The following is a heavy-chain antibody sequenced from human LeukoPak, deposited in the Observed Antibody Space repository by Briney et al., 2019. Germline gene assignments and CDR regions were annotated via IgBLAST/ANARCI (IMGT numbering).Heavy chain of an antibody. D-gene: IGHD2-15*01. Sequence: PGGSLRLSCAASGFTFTNFAMTWVRQAPGKGLEWVAATVGIGPDTYHADSVKGRFTTSRDNSKNILYLQMNSLRVEDTAVYYCTKASAERRLGAFCYPFDHWGQGTLVTVSS. CDR3: TKASAERRLGAFCYPFDH. CDR2: TVGIGPDT. CDR1: GFTFTNFA. V-gene: IGHV3-23*01. J-gene: IGHJ4*02.